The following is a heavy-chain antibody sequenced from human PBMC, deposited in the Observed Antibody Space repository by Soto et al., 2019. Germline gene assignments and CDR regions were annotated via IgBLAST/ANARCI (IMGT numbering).Heavy chain of an antibody. D-gene: IGHD2-15*01. CDR2: ISYDGDNK. J-gene: IGHJ4*02. Sequence: GGSLRLSCAAAEFTFSNYAMHWVRQAPGKGLQWLAVISYDGDNKYYADSVKGRFTISRDNSKNTLYLQMNSLRAEDTAVYYCAKVGPRYCSGGSCYTYFDYWGQGTLVTVSS. CDR3: AKVGPRYCSGGSCYTYFDY. V-gene: IGHV3-30*04. CDR1: EFTFSNYA.